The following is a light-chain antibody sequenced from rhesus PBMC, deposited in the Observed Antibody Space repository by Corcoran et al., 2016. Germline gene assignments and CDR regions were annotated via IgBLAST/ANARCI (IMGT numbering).Light chain of an antibody. Sequence: DIQMTQSPSSLSASVGDRVTITCRASQGITNDLAWYQQKPGETPKLLIYEASSLQSGIPSRFSGSGSGTVFTLTISSLQPEDFAIYYCQHYYSIPLTFGGGTKVEIK. V-gene: IGKV1-25*01. CDR3: QHYYSIPLT. CDR1: QGITND. J-gene: IGKJ4*01. CDR2: EAS.